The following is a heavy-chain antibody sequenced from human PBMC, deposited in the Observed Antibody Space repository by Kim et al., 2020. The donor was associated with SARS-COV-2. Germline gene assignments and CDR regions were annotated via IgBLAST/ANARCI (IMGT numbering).Heavy chain of an antibody. CDR3: ARGPLRNTMIVVVIRYYYYGMDV. V-gene: IGHV3-74*01. D-gene: IGHD3-22*01. CDR2: INSDGSST. CDR1: GFTFSSYW. Sequence: GGSLRLSCAASGFTFSSYWMHWVRQAPGKGLVWVSRINSDGSSTSYADSVKGRFTISRDNAKNTLYLQMNSLRAEDTAVYYCARGPLRNTMIVVVIRYYYYGMDVWGQGTTVTVSS. J-gene: IGHJ6*02.